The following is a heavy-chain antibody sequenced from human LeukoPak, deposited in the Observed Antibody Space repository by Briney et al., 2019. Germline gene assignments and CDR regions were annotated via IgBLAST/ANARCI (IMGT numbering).Heavy chain of an antibody. CDR2: ISGSGGST. Sequence: GGSLRLSCAASGLTFSGYAMSWVRQAPGKGLEWVSAISGSGGSTYYADSVKGRFTISRDNSKNTLYLQMNSLRAEDTAVYYCASSYSSGYGWFDPWGQGTLVTVSS. CDR3: ASSYSSGYGWFDP. J-gene: IGHJ5*02. CDR1: GLTFSGYA. D-gene: IGHD3-22*01. V-gene: IGHV3-23*01.